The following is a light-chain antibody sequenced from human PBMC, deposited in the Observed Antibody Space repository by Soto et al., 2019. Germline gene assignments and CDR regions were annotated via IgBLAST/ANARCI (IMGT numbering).Light chain of an antibody. V-gene: IGKV3-20*01. CDR2: GAS. Sequence: IVLTQSPGTLSLSPGERATLSCRASQSISSNYLAWYQQKPGQAPRLLIYGASSRATGIPDRFSGRGSATDFTLTISRLEPEDFAVYYCQQYGSSPWMFGQGTKVEIK. CDR1: QSISSNY. CDR3: QQYGSSPWM. J-gene: IGKJ1*01.